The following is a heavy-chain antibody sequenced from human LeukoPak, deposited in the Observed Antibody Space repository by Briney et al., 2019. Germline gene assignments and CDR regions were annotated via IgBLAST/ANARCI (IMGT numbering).Heavy chain of an antibody. CDR1: GGSFSGYY. J-gene: IGHJ6*02. V-gene: IGHV4-34*01. CDR3: ARSIGYCSSTSRRYYYYYYGMDV. Sequence: SETLSLTCAVYGGSFSGYYWSWIRQPPGKGLEWIGEINHSGSTNYNPSLKSRVTISVDTSKNQFSLKLSSVTAADTAVYYCARSIGYCSSTSRRYYYYYYGMDVWGQGTTVTVSS. CDR2: INHSGST. D-gene: IGHD2-2*01.